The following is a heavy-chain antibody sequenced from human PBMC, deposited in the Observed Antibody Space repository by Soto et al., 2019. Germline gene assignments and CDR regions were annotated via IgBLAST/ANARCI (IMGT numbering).Heavy chain of an antibody. CDR2: IYWDNDK. CDR3: VHSRCGGDCLQSYSSHYYYGMDV. Sequence: QITLKESGPTLVKPTQTLTLTCTFSGFSLNTGGLAVGWIRQPPGKALEWLALIYWDNDKRYSPSLRSRLNITKDTSKNQVVLTMTNMDPVDAATYYCVHSRCGGDCLQSYSSHYYYGMDVWGQGTTVTVSS. D-gene: IGHD2-21*02. CDR1: GFSLNTGGLA. V-gene: IGHV2-5*02. J-gene: IGHJ6*02.